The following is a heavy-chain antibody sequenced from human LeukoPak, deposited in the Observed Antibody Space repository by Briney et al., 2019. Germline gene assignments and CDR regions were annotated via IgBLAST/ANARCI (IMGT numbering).Heavy chain of an antibody. CDR2: IYYSGST. CDR3: ARGIQLWPND. J-gene: IGHJ4*02. D-gene: IGHD5-18*01. Sequence: SQTLSLTCTVAAGSTSSHYWSWIRQPPGKGPEWIGYIYYSGSTKYNPSLKSRVTISVDTSKNQFSLNLSSVTAADTAVYYCARGIQLWPNDWGQGSLVTVSS. V-gene: IGHV4-59*11. CDR1: AGSTSSHY.